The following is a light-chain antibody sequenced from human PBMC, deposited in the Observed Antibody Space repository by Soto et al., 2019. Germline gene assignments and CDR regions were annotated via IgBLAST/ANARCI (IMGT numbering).Light chain of an antibody. CDR3: SSYTSSSTLVV. CDR2: DVS. Sequence: QSALTQPASVSGSPGQSITISCTGTSSDVGGYNYVSWYQQHPGKAPKLMIYDVSNWPSGVSNRFSGSKSGNTASLTISGLQAEDEADYYCSSYTSSSTLVVFGTGTKVTVL. V-gene: IGLV2-14*01. J-gene: IGLJ1*01. CDR1: SSDVGGYNY.